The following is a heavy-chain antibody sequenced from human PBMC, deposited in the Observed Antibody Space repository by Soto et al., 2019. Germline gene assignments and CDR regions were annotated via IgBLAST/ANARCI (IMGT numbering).Heavy chain of an antibody. V-gene: IGHV3-30*18. Sequence: LRLSCAASGFTFSSYGMHWVRQAPGKGLEWVAVISYDGSNKYYADSVKGRFTISRDNSKNTLYLQMNSLRAEDTAVYYCAKEAPYYYDSSGDYSYYFDYWGQGTLVTVSS. CDR1: GFTFSSYG. CDR2: ISYDGSNK. D-gene: IGHD3-22*01. J-gene: IGHJ4*02. CDR3: AKEAPYYYDSSGDYSYYFDY.